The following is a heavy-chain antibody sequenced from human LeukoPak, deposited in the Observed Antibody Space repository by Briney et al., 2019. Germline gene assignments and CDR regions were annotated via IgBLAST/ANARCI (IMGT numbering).Heavy chain of an antibody. CDR1: GYTFTSYD. CDR3: ARSRVWNRLFDP. CDR2: MNPNSGNT. V-gene: IGHV1-8*01. J-gene: IGHJ5*02. D-gene: IGHD1-1*01. Sequence: GASVKVSCKASGYTFTSYDINWVRQATGQGLEWMGWMNPNSGNTGYAQKFQGRVTMTRNTSISAAYMELSSLRSEDTAVYYCARSRVWNRLFDPWGQGTLVTVSS.